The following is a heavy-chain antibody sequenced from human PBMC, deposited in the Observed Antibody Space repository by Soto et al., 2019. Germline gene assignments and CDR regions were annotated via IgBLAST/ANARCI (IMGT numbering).Heavy chain of an antibody. J-gene: IGHJ4*02. CDR2: INPNSGGT. D-gene: IGHD3-22*01. Sequence: ASVKVSCKASGYTCTGYYMHWVRQAPGQGLEWMGWINPNSGGTNYAQKFQGWVTMTRDTSISTAYMELSRLRSDDTAVYYCARGREPIYYDSSGYSNHFDYWGQGTLVTVSS. CDR3: ARGREPIYYDSSGYSNHFDY. V-gene: IGHV1-2*04. CDR1: GYTCTGYY.